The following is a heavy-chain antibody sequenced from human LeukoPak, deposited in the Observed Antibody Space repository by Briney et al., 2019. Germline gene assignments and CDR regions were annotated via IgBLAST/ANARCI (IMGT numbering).Heavy chain of an antibody. CDR2: IYVTGST. V-gene: IGHV4-59*08. J-gene: IGHJ6*03. CDR3: ARHIGGGIEDMDV. D-gene: IGHD3-16*02. Sequence: SETLSLTCTVSGGSIGTYYWSWIRQSPGKGLEWIGYIYVTGSTRYNPYLQSRVTISVDTSRNQFFLKMSSVTAADTAVYYCARHIGGGIEDMDVWGKVTKVTVSS. CDR1: GGSIGTYY.